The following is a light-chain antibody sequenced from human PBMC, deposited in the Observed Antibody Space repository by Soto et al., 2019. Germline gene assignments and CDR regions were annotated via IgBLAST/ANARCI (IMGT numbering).Light chain of an antibody. Sequence: QSVLTQPASVSGSPGQSITISCTGTSNDVGGYNYVSWYQQHPGKAPKLVIYEVSHRPSGISDRFSGPKSGNTASLTISGLQVEDEAEYYCSSYTTSSPYVFGPGTKLTVL. CDR2: EVS. J-gene: IGLJ1*01. V-gene: IGLV2-14*01. CDR1: SNDVGGYNY. CDR3: SSYTTSSPYV.